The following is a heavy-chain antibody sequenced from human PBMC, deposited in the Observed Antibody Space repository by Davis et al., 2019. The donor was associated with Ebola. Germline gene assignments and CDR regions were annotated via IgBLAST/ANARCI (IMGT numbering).Heavy chain of an antibody. V-gene: IGHV4-61*01. CDR2: ISYSGST. Sequence: PSETLSLTCTVSGASVSSGHYYWNWIRRPPGKRLEWIGHISYSGSTIYNPSLTSRVTMSVDTSKKQFSLNLNSVTAADTAVYYCAAGYMTVVTGKWFGPWGQGILVTVSS. CDR3: AAGYMTVVTGKWFGP. CDR1: GASVSSGHYY. J-gene: IGHJ5*02. D-gene: IGHD5-12*01.